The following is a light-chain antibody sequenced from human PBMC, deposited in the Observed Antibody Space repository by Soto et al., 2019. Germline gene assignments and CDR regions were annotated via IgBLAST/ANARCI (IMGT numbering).Light chain of an antibody. V-gene: IGKV3-11*01. CDR1: QSVSSY. Sequence: EIVLTQSPATLSLSPGVRATLSCRASQSVSSYVAWYQQKPGQAPRLLIYDASTRATGIPARFSGSGSGTDFTLTISSLEPEDFAVYYCQQRSNWRRAFGGGTKVEIK. CDR2: DAS. CDR3: QQRSNWRRA. J-gene: IGKJ4*01.